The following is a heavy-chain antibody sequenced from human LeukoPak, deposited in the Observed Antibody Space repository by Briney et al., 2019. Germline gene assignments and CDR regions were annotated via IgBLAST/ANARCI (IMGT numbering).Heavy chain of an antibody. CDR3: ARDLSWASTGDLDY. Sequence: GGSLRLSCAASGFTFSSYAMHWVRQAPGKGLEWVAVISYDGSNKYYADSVKGRFTISRDNSKNTLYLQMNSLRAEDTAVYYCARDLSWASTGDLDYWGQGPLVTVSS. V-gene: IGHV3-30*04. CDR1: GFTFSSYA. D-gene: IGHD7-27*01. J-gene: IGHJ4*02. CDR2: ISYDGSNK.